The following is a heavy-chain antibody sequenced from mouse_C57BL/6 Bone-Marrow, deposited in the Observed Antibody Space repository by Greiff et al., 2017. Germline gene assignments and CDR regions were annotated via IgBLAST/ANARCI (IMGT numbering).Heavy chain of an antibody. Sequence: EVQGVESGEGLVKPGGSLKLSCAASGFTFSSYAMSWVRQPPETRLGWVSYISSGGDYIYYADPVKGRFTISRDNARNTLYLQMSSLKSEDTAMYYCTREARRGFAYWGQGTLVTVSA. J-gene: IGHJ3*01. CDR2: ISSGGDYI. D-gene: IGHD2-14*01. CDR1: GFTFSSYA. CDR3: TREARRGFAY. V-gene: IGHV5-9-1*02.